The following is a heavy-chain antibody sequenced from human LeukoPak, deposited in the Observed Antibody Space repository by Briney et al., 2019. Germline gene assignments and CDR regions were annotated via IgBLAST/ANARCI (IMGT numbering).Heavy chain of an antibody. CDR2: INPGDYDA. CDR3: TKAPTSSLSFFDF. Sequence: GESLKISSKASGYRFSSYWIGWVRQLPGKGLEWMAIINPGDYDARYSPSFQGQVTVSADRSLSTAYRQWSTMKASDTAPYYCTKAPTSSLSFFDFWGQGTLVTVSS. CDR1: GYRFSSYW. V-gene: IGHV5-51*01. J-gene: IGHJ4*02. D-gene: IGHD5-24*01.